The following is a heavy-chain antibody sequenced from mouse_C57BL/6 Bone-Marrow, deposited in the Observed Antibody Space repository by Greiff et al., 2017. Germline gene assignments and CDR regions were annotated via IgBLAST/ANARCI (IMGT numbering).Heavy chain of an antibody. CDR1: GFTFSDYG. D-gene: IGHD2-2*01. V-gene: IGHV5-15*01. CDR2: ISNLAYSI. CDR3: ARGIGYGYDHAMDY. J-gene: IGHJ4*01. Sequence: EVKLMESGGGLVQPGGSLKLSCAASGFTFSDYGMAWVRQAPRKGPEWVAFISNLAYSIYYADTVTGRFTISRENAKNTLYLEMSSLRSEDTAMYYCARGIGYGYDHAMDYWGQGTSVTVSS.